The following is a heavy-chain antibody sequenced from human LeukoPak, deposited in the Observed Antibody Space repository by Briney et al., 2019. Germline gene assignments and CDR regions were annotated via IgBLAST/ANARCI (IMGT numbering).Heavy chain of an antibody. Sequence: SVKVSCKASGGTFSSYAISWVRQAPGQGLEWMGGIIPIFGTANYAQKFQGRVTITTDESTSTAYMELSSLRSDDTAVYYCARGCSGGSCYSDNWFDPWGQGTLVTVSS. CDR3: ARGCSGGSCYSDNWFDP. D-gene: IGHD2-15*01. CDR2: IIPIFGTA. CDR1: GGTFSSYA. J-gene: IGHJ5*02. V-gene: IGHV1-69*05.